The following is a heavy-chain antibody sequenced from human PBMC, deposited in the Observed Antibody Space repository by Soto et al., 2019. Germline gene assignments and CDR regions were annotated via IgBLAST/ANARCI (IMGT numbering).Heavy chain of an antibody. V-gene: IGHV3-30*18. CDR3: AKDLLVPGRAYGMDV. CDR2: ISYDGSNK. D-gene: IGHD2-8*02. Sequence: QVQLVESGGGVVRPGRSLRLSCAASGFTFSSYGMHWVRQAPGKGLEWVAVISYDGSNKYYADSVKGRFTISRDNSKNTLYLQMNSPRAEDTAVYYCAKDLLVPGRAYGMDVWGQGTTVTVSS. CDR1: GFTFSSYG. J-gene: IGHJ6*02.